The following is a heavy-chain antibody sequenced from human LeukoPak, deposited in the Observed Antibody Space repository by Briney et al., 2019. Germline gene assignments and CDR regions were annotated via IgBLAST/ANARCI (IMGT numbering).Heavy chain of an antibody. CDR1: GFTARSNY. Sequence: GGSLRLSCAAYGFTARSNYMSWVREAPGKGREWVSVIYSGGSTYYADSVKGRFTLSRDNCKSTLYLQMNSLRAEDTALYYCARVTPPRQRGSTAEYADSPCYFDYWGQGTLVTVSS. J-gene: IGHJ4*02. CDR2: IYSGGST. CDR3: ARVTPPRQRGSTAEYADSPCYFDY. D-gene: IGHD4-17*01. V-gene: IGHV3-66*01.